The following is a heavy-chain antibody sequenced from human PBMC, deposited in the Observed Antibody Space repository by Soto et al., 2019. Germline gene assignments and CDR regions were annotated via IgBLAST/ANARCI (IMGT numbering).Heavy chain of an antibody. CDR1: GGSFTGYY. CDR2: INHSGFT. V-gene: IGHV4-34*01. CDR3: ARGHGRFAH. J-gene: IGHJ4*02. Sequence: SETLSLTCDVSGGSFTGYYWSWIRQPPGKGLEWIGEINHSGFTNYNQSLTGRVTISLDTSKSQSSLKLSSLTAADTAFYFCARGHGRFAHWGQGTLVTVSS.